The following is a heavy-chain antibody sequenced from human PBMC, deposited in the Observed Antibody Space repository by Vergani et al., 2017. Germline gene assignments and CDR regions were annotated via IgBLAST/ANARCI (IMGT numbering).Heavy chain of an antibody. CDR1: GYTLTELS. D-gene: IGHD3-22*01. CDR2: FDPEDGET. Sequence: QVQLVQSGAEVKKPGASVKVSCKVSGYTLTELSMHWVRQAPGKGLEWMGGFDPEDGETIYAQKFQGRVTMTEDTSTDTAYMELSSLRSEDTAVYYCATDLAAGYYDRSGYYYYFDYWGQGTLVTVSS. V-gene: IGHV1-24*01. J-gene: IGHJ4*02. CDR3: ATDLAAGYYDRSGYYYYFDY.